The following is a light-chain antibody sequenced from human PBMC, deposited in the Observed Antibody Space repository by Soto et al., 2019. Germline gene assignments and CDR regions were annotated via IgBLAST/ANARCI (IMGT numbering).Light chain of an antibody. Sequence: EIVMTQSPATLSLSLGERATLSCRASQSISRNLAWYHQRPGQAPRLLIYAASTRATGIPARFSGSGPGTDFTLTISGLQSEDFGVYFCQQYNNWPPRYTFGQGTKLEIK. J-gene: IGKJ2*01. V-gene: IGKV3-15*01. CDR2: AAS. CDR1: QSISRN. CDR3: QQYNNWPPRYT.